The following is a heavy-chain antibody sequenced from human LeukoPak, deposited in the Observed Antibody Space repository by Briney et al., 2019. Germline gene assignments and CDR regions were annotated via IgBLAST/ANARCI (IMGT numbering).Heavy chain of an antibody. CDR3: ASLIAIAAAGYDFDY. J-gene: IGHJ4*02. CDR2: IIPIFGTA. CDR1: GGTFSSYA. Sequence: SVKFSCKASGGTFSSYAISWVRQAPGQGLEWMGGIIPIFGTANYAQKFQGRVTITADESTSTAYMELSSLRSEDTAVYYCASLIAIAAAGYDFDYWGQGTLVTVSS. D-gene: IGHD6-13*01. V-gene: IGHV1-69*13.